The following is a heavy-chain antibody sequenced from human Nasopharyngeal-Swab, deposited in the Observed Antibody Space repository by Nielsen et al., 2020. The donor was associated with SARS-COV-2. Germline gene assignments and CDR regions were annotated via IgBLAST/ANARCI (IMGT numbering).Heavy chain of an antibody. J-gene: IGHJ4*02. Sequence: ASVKVSCKASGYTFTNSHMHWVRQAPGQGLEWMGMINPTGDTTSDAQNFEGRLSVTRDTSTGTVYMELSSLRSEDTAVYCCASGGSDFWEGYFDNWGQGTLVTVSS. D-gene: IGHD3/OR15-3a*01. CDR2: INPTGDTT. CDR1: GYTFTNSH. CDR3: ASGGSDFWEGYFDN. V-gene: IGHV1-46*01.